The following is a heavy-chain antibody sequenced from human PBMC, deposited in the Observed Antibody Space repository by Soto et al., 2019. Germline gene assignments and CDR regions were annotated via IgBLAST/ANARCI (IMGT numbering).Heavy chain of an antibody. J-gene: IGHJ6*02. CDR2: IGTAGDT. D-gene: IGHD2-2*01. CDR3: ARGSVGYCSSTSCRRAPLNYYYYGMDV. Sequence: GGSLRLSCAASGFTFSSYDMHWVRQATGKGLEWVSAIGTAGDTYYPGSVKGRFTISRENAKNSLYLQMNSLRAEDTAVYYCARGSVGYCSSTSCRRAPLNYYYYGMDVWGQGTTVTVSS. CDR1: GFTFSSYD. V-gene: IGHV3-13*01.